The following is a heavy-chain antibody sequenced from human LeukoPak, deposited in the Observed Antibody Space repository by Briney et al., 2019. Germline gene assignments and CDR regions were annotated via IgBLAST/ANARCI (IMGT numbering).Heavy chain of an antibody. CDR1: GGSISNSSYY. CDR3: ARVGYGYVGHSFDP. J-gene: IGHJ5*02. CDR2: IYYSGSA. D-gene: IGHD5-18*01. Sequence: SETLSLSCTVSGGSISNSSYYWGWIRQPPGKGLEWIGSIYYSGSAYYNPSLKSRVTISVDTSKNQFSLKLSSVTAADTAVYYCARVGYGYVGHSFDPWGQGTLVTVSS. V-gene: IGHV4-39*07.